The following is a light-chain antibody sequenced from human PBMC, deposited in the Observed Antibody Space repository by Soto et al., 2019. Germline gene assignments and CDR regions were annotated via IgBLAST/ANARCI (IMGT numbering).Light chain of an antibody. Sequence: QSVLTQPPSVSGAPGQRVTISCTGSSSNIGAGHDVHWYQQIPETAPKLLVSANTNRPSGVPDRFSGSNSGTSASLSITGLPALDVADYYYQSFDSSLDGCVFGGGTKLTVL. V-gene: IGLV1-40*01. J-gene: IGLJ3*02. CDR1: SSNIGAGHD. CDR3: QSFDSSLDGCV. CDR2: ANT.